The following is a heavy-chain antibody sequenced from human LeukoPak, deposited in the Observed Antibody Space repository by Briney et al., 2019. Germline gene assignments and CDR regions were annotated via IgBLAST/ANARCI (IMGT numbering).Heavy chain of an antibody. D-gene: IGHD4-11*01. CDR3: ARVSVTENWFDP. CDR1: GYSFTSYG. Sequence: GESLKISCKGSGYSFTSYGISWVRQAPGQGLEWMGWISAYNSNTNYAQKLQGRVTMTTDTSTSTAYMELRSLRSDDTAVYYCARVSVTENWFDPWGQGTLVTVSS. CDR2: ISAYNSNT. J-gene: IGHJ5*02. V-gene: IGHV1-18*01.